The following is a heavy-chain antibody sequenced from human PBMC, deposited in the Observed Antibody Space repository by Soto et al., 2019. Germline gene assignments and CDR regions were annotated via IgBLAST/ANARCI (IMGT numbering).Heavy chain of an antibody. J-gene: IGHJ4*02. Sequence: QVQLVQSGAEVKKPGSSVKVSCKTSGGTFSTFAINWVRQAPGQGLEWIGGLIPTFNRPNYAQRYQGRVSISADESTSTVYLELRSLRSEDTAMYYCARDIDACYKSIGDWGPGTLVTVSS. CDR2: LIPTFNRP. V-gene: IGHV1-69*01. D-gene: IGHD3-10*01. CDR1: GGTFSTFA. CDR3: ARDIDACYKSIGD.